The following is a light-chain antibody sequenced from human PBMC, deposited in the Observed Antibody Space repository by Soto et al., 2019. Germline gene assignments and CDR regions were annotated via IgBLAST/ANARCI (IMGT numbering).Light chain of an antibody. CDR1: SSNIGSET. CDR3: SAWDDSLDIWV. J-gene: IGLJ3*02. V-gene: IGLV1-44*01. Sequence: SVLTQPPSASGTPGQRVNISCYGSSSNIGSETVNWYQQLPGMAPKLLIYNDNQRRSGVPDRFSGSKSGTSASLALSGLQPEDEADYYCSAWDDSLDIWVFGGGTKVTVL. CDR2: NDN.